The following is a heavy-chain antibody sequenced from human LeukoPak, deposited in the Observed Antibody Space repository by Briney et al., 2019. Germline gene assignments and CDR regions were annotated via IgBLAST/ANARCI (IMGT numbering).Heavy chain of an antibody. CDR1: GYTFTGYY. V-gene: IGHV1-2*02. CDR3: AREEARQWELKDY. Sequence: ASVEVSRKASGYTFTGYYMHWVRQAPGRGLEWMGWINPNSGGTNYAQKFQGRVTMTRDTSISTAYMELSRLRSDDTAVYYCAREEARQWELKDYWGQGTLVTVSS. J-gene: IGHJ4*02. CDR2: INPNSGGT. D-gene: IGHD1-26*01.